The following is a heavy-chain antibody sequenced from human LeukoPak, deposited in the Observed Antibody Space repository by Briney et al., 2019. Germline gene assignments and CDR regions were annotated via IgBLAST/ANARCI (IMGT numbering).Heavy chain of an antibody. D-gene: IGHD3-22*01. CDR2: ISADNGNT. CDR3: ARGSYYYDSSGYYTGPSH. J-gene: IGHJ4*02. CDR1: GYTLSNHA. V-gene: IGHV1-18*04. Sequence: ASVKVSCKGSGYTLSNHAFSWVRQAPGQGLEWMGWISADNGNTNHAQKFQGRVSLTTDTSTSTAYMELRSLRSDDTAVYYCARGSYYYDSSGYYTGPSHWGQGTLVTVSS.